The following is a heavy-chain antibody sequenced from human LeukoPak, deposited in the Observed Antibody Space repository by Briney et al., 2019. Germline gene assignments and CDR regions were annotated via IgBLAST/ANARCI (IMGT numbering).Heavy chain of an antibody. J-gene: IGHJ4*02. CDR1: GFTFSSFE. CDR3: ARDFDY. CDR2: ISSSSSTI. V-gene: IGHV3-48*03. Sequence: GGSLRLSCAASGFTFSSFEVNWVRQAPGKGLEWVSYISSSSSTIYYADSVKGRFTISRDNAKNSLYLQMNSLRAEDTAVYYCARDFDYWGQGTLVTVSS.